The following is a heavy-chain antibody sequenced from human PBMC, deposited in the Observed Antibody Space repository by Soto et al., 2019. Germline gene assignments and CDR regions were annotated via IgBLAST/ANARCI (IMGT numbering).Heavy chain of an antibody. CDR3: GRDRSSYYDSSGYSGFDY. CDR1: GYTFINYY. V-gene: IGHV1-46*01. J-gene: IGHJ4*02. Sequence: ASVKVSCKASGYTFINYYIHWVRQAPGQGLEWMGIFNPTSGSTKYAQKFQGRDTLNMDTSTRTVYMELSSLRFEDTAEYYCGRDRSSYYDSSGYSGFDYWGQGTLVTVSS. D-gene: IGHD3-22*01. CDR2: FNPTSGST.